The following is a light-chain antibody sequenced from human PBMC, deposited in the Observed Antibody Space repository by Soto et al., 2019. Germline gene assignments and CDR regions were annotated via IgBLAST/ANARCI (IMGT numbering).Light chain of an antibody. CDR2: STS. V-gene: IGKV1-39*01. Sequence: IKMAKSPASLSASVGDRVTITCRASQGVSNYLNWYRQLPGKAPTLLIYSTSTLQSGVPSRFSGSGSGTDFTLSISGLQPEDFATYFCQQSYSSPQTFGQGTKVDI. CDR3: QQSYSSPQT. J-gene: IGKJ1*01. CDR1: QGVSNY.